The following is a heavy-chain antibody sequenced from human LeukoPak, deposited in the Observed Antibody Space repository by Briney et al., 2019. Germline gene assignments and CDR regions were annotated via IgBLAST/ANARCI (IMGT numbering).Heavy chain of an antibody. CDR3: ARGGYSSGWYNWFDP. CDR2: INAGYGNT. D-gene: IGHD6-19*01. V-gene: IGHV1-3*01. J-gene: IGHJ5*02. Sequence: ASVKVSCKASGYTFTSYAMHWVRQAPGQRLEWMGWINAGYGNTKYSQRFQGRVTITRDTSASTAYMELSSLRSEDTAVYYCARGGYSSGWYNWFDPWGQGTLVTVSS. CDR1: GYTFTSYA.